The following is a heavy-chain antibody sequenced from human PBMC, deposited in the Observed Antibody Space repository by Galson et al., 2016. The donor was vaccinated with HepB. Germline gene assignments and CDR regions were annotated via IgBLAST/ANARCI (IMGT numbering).Heavy chain of an antibody. CDR2: IYHSGSA. V-gene: IGHV4-31*03. J-gene: IGHJ5*02. CDR3: ARISILDYDFWSGVLGS. D-gene: IGHD3-3*01. CDR1: GGSISSDGYH. Sequence: TLSLTCTVSGGSISSDGYHWSWLRQLPGKGLEWIGYIYHSGSAWYNPSLRSRLTIAVDKSMNQFSLNLTSVTAADTAVYYCARISILDYDFWSGVLGSWGQGTLVTVSS.